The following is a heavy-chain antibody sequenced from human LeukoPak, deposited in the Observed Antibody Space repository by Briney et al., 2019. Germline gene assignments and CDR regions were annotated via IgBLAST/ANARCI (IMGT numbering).Heavy chain of an antibody. CDR2: ISYDGSNK. D-gene: IGHD4/OR15-4a*01. J-gene: IGHJ4*02. CDR1: GFTFSSYG. V-gene: IGHV3-30*18. Sequence: GGSLRLSCAASGFTFSSYGMHWVRQAPGKGMEWLAVISYDGSNKYYADSVKGRFTISRDNSKNTLYLQMNSLRAEDTAVYYCAKDLGGDYGFDYWGQGTLVTVSS. CDR3: AKDLGGDYGFDY.